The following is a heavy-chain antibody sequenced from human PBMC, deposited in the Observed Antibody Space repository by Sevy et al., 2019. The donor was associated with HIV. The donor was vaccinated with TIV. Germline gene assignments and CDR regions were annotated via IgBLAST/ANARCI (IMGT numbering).Heavy chain of an antibody. CDR1: GFTFNSYA. D-gene: IGHD6-19*01. V-gene: IGHV3-30-3*01. J-gene: IGHJ4*02. CDR2: VSYDGSNK. Sequence: GGSLRLSCAASGFTFNSYAMHWVRQAPGKGLEWVTVVSYDGSNKYFADSVKGRFTISRDNSKNTLYLQMNSLRPEDTAVYYCARDRVGVAVAGQLDYWGQGTLVTVSS. CDR3: ARDRVGVAVAGQLDY.